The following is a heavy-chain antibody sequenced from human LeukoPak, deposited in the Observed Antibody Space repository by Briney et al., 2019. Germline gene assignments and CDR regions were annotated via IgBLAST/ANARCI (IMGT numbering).Heavy chain of an antibody. Sequence: GASVKVSCKASGYTFTSYGISRVRQAPGQGLEWMGWISAYNGNTNYAQKLQGRVTMTTDTSTSTAYMELRSLRSDDTAVYYCARDGVVVAEDYYYYGMDVWGQGTTVTVSS. J-gene: IGHJ6*02. CDR2: ISAYNGNT. V-gene: IGHV1-18*01. D-gene: IGHD2-15*01. CDR3: ARDGVVVAEDYYYYGMDV. CDR1: GYTFTSYG.